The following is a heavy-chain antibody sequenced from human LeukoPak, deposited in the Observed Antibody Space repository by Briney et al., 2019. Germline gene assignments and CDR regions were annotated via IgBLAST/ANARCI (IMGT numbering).Heavy chain of an antibody. J-gene: IGHJ5*02. Sequence: ASVKVSCKASGYAFTSYGISWVRQAPGQGLEWMGWISAYNGNTNYAQKLQGRVTMTTDTSTSTAYMELRSLRSDDTAVYYCARAGFLVVRGVISWFDPWGQGTLVTVSS. V-gene: IGHV1-18*01. CDR3: ARAGFLVVRGVISWFDP. D-gene: IGHD3-10*01. CDR2: ISAYNGNT. CDR1: GYAFTSYG.